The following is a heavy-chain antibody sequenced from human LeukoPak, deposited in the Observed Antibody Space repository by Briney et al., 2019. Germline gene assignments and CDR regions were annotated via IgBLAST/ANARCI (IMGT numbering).Heavy chain of an antibody. CDR1: GFTFNRYD. Sequence: GGSLRLSCAASGFTFNRYDMSWVRQAPGKGLEWVSVISHTGYTTYYADSVKGRFTISRDNSKNMLYLQMNSLRAEGTAVYYCARDAHYAFFDYWGQGTLVTVSS. CDR2: ISHTGYTT. J-gene: IGHJ4*02. CDR3: ARDAHYAFFDY. D-gene: IGHD4-17*01. V-gene: IGHV3-23*01.